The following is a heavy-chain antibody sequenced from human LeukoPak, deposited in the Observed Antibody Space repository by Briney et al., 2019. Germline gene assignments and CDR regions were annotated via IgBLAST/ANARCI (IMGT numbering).Heavy chain of an antibody. Sequence: SSETLSLTCTVSGGSISSYYWSWIRQPPGKGLEWIGYIYYSGSTNYNPSLKSRVTISVDTSKNQFSLKLSTVTAADTAVYYCARVSSGYDFSYYYYMDVWGKGTTVTVSS. CDR3: ARVSSGYDFSYYYYMDV. CDR1: GGSISSYY. CDR2: IYYSGST. D-gene: IGHD5-12*01. J-gene: IGHJ6*03. V-gene: IGHV4-59*01.